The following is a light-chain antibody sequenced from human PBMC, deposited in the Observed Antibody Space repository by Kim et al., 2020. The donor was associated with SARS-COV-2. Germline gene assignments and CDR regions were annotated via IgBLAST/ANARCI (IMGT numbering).Light chain of an antibody. CDR3: AAWDDTLSTRV. CDR2: GNN. V-gene: IGLV1-47*01. CDR1: TSNVGKTY. J-gene: IGLJ3*02. Sequence: QSVLTQPPSASGTPGQSVTISCSGRTSNVGKTYVYWYQQHPGTAPSLLIYGNNQRPSGVPDRFSCSKSGTSASLAISGLRSEDEANYYCAAWDDTLSTRVFGGGTQLTVL.